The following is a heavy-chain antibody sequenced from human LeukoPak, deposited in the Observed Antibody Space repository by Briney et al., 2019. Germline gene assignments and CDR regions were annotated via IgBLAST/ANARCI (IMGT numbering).Heavy chain of an antibody. V-gene: IGHV4-34*01. CDR3: ARGEWELNDAFDI. CDR1: GGSFSGYQ. D-gene: IGHD1-26*01. Sequence: SETLSLTCAIYGGSFSGYQWSWVRQPPGKGLEWIGEINHGGSTNYSPSLKSRLTISEDTSKSQFSLKLSSVTAADTAVYYCARGEWELNDAFDIWGQGTMVTVSS. CDR2: INHGGST. J-gene: IGHJ3*02.